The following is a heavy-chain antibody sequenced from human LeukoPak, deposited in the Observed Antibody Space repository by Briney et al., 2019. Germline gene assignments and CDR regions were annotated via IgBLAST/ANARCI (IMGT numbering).Heavy chain of an antibody. D-gene: IGHD3-10*01. CDR3: AKDLSRRDIGFGEFFDY. V-gene: IGHV3-9*03. Sequence: PGGSLRLSCAASGFTFDDYAMHWVRQAPGKGLEWVSGISWNSGSIGYADSVKGRFTISRDNAKNSLYLQMNSLRAEDMALYYCAKDLSRRDIGFGEFFDYWGQGTLVTVSS. CDR1: GFTFDDYA. CDR2: ISWNSGSI. J-gene: IGHJ4*02.